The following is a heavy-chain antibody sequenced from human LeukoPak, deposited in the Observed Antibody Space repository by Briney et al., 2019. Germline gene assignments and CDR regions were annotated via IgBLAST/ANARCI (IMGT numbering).Heavy chain of an antibody. J-gene: IGHJ6*02. CDR3: ARSPRDDYDILTGYRTRYYYGMDV. CDR2: INPNSGGT. Sequence: GASVKVSCKASGYTFTGYYMHWVRQAPGQGLEWMGWINPNSGGTNYAQKFQGRVTMTRDTSISTAYMELSRLRSDDTAVYCCARSPRDDYDILTGYRTRYYYGMDVWGQGTTVTVSS. V-gene: IGHV1-2*02. CDR1: GYTFTGYY. D-gene: IGHD3-9*01.